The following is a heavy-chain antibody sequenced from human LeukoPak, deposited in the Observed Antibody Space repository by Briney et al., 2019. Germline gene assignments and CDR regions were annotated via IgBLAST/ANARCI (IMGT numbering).Heavy chain of an antibody. V-gene: IGHV4-4*07. CDR2: IYTSGST. Sequence: SETLSLTCTVSGDSISNYYWSWIRQPAGKGLEWIGRIYTSGSTNYNPSLKSRVTISVDTSKNQFSLKLSSVTAADTAVYYCARERGYSGYDSGFDPWGQGTLVTVSS. J-gene: IGHJ5*02. CDR1: GDSISNYY. D-gene: IGHD5-12*01. CDR3: ARERGYSGYDSGFDP.